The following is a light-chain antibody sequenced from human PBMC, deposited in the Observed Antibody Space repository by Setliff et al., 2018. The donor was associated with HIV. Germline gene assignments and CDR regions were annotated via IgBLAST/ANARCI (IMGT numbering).Light chain of an antibody. J-gene: IGLJ2*01. V-gene: IGLV7-46*01. CDR2: DTS. Sequence: QAVVTQEPSLTVSPGGTVTLTCGSSTGAVTSTHYPHWFQQKPGQAPRTLISDTSDKHPWTPAQFPGSLLGGKAALTLSGAQPEDEAEYYCLLSYSGPRVFGGGTKVTVL. CDR3: LLSYSGPRV. CDR1: TGAVTSTHY.